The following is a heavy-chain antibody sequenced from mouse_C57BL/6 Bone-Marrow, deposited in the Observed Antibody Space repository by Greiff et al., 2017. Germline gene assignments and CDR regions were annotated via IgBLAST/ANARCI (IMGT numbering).Heavy chain of an antibody. J-gene: IGHJ2*01. CDR3: ASTRGSDGYDGVDFDY. V-gene: IGHV1-55*01. D-gene: IGHD2-2*01. Sequence: VQLQQPGAELVKPGASVKMSCKASGYTFTSYWITWVKQRPGQGLEWIGDIYPGSGSTNYNEKFKSKATLTVDTSSSTAYMQLSSLTSEDSAVYYCASTRGSDGYDGVDFDYWGQGTTLTVSS. CDR1: GYTFTSYW. CDR2: IYPGSGST.